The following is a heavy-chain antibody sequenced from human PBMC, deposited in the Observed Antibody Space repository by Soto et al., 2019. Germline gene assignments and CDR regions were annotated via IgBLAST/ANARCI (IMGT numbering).Heavy chain of an antibody. CDR3: ARQRAWYGEWAFDI. CDR2: IKYNGHT. Sequence: QLQVQESGPGLVKASETLSLTCSVSGGSISSDTYYWVWVRQPPGKGLEWIGSIKYNGHTYYNPSFKSRVAMSVDTSKNQFSLHLTSVTAADTAVYSCARQRAWYGEWAFDIWGQGTRVTVSS. V-gene: IGHV4-39*01. D-gene: IGHD3-10*01. CDR1: GGSISSDTYY. J-gene: IGHJ3*02.